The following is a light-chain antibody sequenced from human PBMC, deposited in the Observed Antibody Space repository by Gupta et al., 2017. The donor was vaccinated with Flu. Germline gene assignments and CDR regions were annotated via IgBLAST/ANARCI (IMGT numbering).Light chain of an antibody. J-gene: IGLJ2*01. CDR2: EVS. CDR1: SSDVGGYNY. Sequence: QSALTQPPSASGSPGQSVTISCTGTSSDVGGYNYVSWYQQPPGNAPKLMIYEVSKRPSGAPGRFSGSKAGNTTALTISGLQAEDDAEYYCTSYASSNNLVFGGGTKLTVL. V-gene: IGLV2-8*01. CDR3: TSYASSNNLV.